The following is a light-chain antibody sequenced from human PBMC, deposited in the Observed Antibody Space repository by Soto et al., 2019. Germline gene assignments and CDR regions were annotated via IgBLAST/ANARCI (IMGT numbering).Light chain of an antibody. CDR3: QQYNNWTVP. Sequence: EVVMTQSPATLSVSPGERATLSCRASQSVSSNLAWYQQKPGQAPRLLIYGASTRATGIPARFSGSGSGTEFTLTISRLQSEDFAVYYCQQYNNWTVPFGQGTKVEIK. J-gene: IGKJ1*01. CDR2: GAS. CDR1: QSVSSN. V-gene: IGKV3-15*01.